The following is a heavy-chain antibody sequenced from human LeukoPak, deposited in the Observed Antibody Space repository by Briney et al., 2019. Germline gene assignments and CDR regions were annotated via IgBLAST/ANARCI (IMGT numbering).Heavy chain of an antibody. CDR2: ILPIFGTA. D-gene: IGHD1-26*01. CDR1: GGTFSSYA. V-gene: IGHV1-69*01. J-gene: IGHJ4*02. CDR3: ARVGIVGAPIDY. Sequence: GSSVKVSCKASGGTFSSYAISWARQAPGQGLEWMGGILPIFGTANYAQKFQGRVTITADESTSTAYMELSSLRPEDTAVYYCARVGIVGAPIDYWGQGTLVTVSS.